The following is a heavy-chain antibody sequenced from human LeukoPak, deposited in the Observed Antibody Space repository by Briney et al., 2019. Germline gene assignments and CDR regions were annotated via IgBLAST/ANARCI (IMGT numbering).Heavy chain of an antibody. CDR3: ARGGIAAAGFGY. D-gene: IGHD6-13*01. J-gene: IGHJ4*02. CDR2: IYYSGST. CDR1: GGSISSYY. V-gene: IGHV4-59*01. Sequence: KPSETLSLTCTVSGGSISSYYWSWIRQPPGKGLEWIGYIYYSGSTNYNRSLKSRVTISVDTSKNQFSLKLSSVTAADTAVYYCARGGIAAAGFGYWGQGTLVTVSS.